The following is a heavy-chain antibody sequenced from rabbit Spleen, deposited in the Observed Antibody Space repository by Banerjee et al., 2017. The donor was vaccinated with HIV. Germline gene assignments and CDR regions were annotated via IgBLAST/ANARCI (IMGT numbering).Heavy chain of an antibody. V-gene: IGHV1S40*01. D-gene: IGHD1-1*01. CDR1: GISFGISDY. J-gene: IGHJ4*01. Sequence: QSLEESGGGLVKPGGTLTLTCKASGISFGISDYMCWVRQAPGKGLEWIACIDAGSGGSTYYASWAKGRFTISKTSSTTVTLQMTSLTAAATATYFCARDLVAVIGWNFNLWGPGTLVTVS. CDR3: ARDLVAVIGWNFNL. CDR2: IDAGSGGST.